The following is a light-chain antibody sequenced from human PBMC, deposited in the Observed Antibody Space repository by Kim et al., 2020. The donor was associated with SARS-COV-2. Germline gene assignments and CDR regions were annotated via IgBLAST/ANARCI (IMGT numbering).Light chain of an antibody. Sequence: TDTIASAGGSSTIGSDVVNWYKQLRGTAPKLLMYSNDYRPSGVPDRFSGSKSGTSASLAISGLQSEDEADYYCAAWDDSLKGSVFGGGTQLTVL. CDR3: AAWDDSLKGSV. V-gene: IGLV1-44*01. CDR1: SSTIGSDV. CDR2: SND. J-gene: IGLJ3*02.